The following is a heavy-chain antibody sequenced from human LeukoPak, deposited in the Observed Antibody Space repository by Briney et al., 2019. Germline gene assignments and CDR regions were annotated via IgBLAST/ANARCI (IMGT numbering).Heavy chain of an antibody. CDR1: GFTFSDYS. V-gene: IGHV3-74*01. CDR2: TNTDGTIT. Sequence: GGSLRLSCAASGFTFSDYSMHWVRQAPGKGLVWVSQTNTDGTITDYADSAKGRFTISRDNVKNSLYLQMNTLRVEDTAVYFCARDLVWFGEPKGYYNYIDVWGRGTSVTVSS. J-gene: IGHJ6*03. CDR3: ARDLVWFGEPKGYYNYIDV. D-gene: IGHD3-10*01.